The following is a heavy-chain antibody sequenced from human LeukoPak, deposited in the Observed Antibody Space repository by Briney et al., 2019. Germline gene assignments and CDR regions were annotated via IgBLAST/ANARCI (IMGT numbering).Heavy chain of an antibody. Sequence: GGSLRLSCVGSGFTFSNHQMNWVRQAPGKGLEWVAKIKTDGDQKNYVDSVKGRFTISRDNTKNSLFLKMNSLRAEDPDVYSCPRWNYDLGGRVLDYWGQGTLVTVSS. CDR3: PRWNYDLGGRVLDY. CDR1: GFTFSNHQ. CDR2: IKTDGDQK. V-gene: IGHV3-7*05. D-gene: IGHD3-10*01. J-gene: IGHJ4*02.